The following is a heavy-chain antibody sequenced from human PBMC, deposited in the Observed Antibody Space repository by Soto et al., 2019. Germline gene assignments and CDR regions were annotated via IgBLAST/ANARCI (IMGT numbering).Heavy chain of an antibody. CDR1: GFTFSSYA. CDR2: ISYDGSNT. V-gene: IGHV3-30*18. CDR3: AKRWWREGDGGYFAY. J-gene: IGHJ4*02. Sequence: PGGSLRLSCAASGFTFSSYAMHWVRQAPGKGLEWVAVISYDGSNTNYADSLKGRFTISRDNSKNTLYLQMDSLRAEDTAVYYCAKRWWREGDGGYFAYWGQGTQVTVSS. D-gene: IGHD2-15*01.